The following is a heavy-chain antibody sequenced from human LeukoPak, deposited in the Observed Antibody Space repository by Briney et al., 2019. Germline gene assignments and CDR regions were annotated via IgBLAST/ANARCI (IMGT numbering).Heavy chain of an antibody. CDR1: GFTFDDYG. D-gene: IGHD3-10*01. V-gene: IGHV3-20*04. CDR3: ARDAGATWFGELSPYYYYMDV. CDR2: INWNGGST. J-gene: IGHJ6*03. Sequence: GGSLRLSCAASGFTFDDYGMTGVRQAPGKGLEWVSGINWNGGSTGYADSVKGRFTISRDNAKSSLYLQMNSLRAEDTAVYYCARDAGATWFGELSPYYYYMDVWGKGTTVTVSS.